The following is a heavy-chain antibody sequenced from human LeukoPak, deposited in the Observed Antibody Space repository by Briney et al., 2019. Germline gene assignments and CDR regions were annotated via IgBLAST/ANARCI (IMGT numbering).Heavy chain of an antibody. CDR1: GGSISSSY. V-gene: IGHV4-59*08. Sequence: PSETLSLTCAVSGGSISSSYWCWIRQPPGKGLEWIGYIYYTGNTNYNPSLKSRVTISIDTSKNQFSLNVNSVTAADTAVYYCARHAYARPFDSWGQGTLVTVSS. D-gene: IGHD6-6*01. CDR2: IYYTGNT. J-gene: IGHJ4*02. CDR3: ARHAYARPFDS.